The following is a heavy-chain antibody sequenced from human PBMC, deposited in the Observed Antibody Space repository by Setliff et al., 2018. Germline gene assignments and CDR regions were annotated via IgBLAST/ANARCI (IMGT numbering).Heavy chain of an antibody. CDR3: AKIRSGWYEAIDY. Sequence: PSETLSLTCAVYGGSFSGYYWSWVRQAPGKGLEWVSFISGSGGSTYYADSVKGRFTISRDNSKNTLYLQVNSLRAEDTAVYYCAKIRSGWYEAIDYWGQGTLVTVSS. J-gene: IGHJ4*02. CDR2: ISGSGGST. CDR1: GGSFSGYY. V-gene: IGHV3-23*01. D-gene: IGHD6-19*01.